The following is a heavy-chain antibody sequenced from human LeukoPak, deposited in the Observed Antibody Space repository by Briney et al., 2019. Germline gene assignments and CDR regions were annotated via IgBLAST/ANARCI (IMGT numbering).Heavy chain of an antibody. CDR1: GYTFTSYG. V-gene: IGHV1-18*04. J-gene: IGHJ5*02. D-gene: IGHD2-2*01. CDR2: ISAYNGNT. CDR3: ARENPWYCSSTGCVDTGCDP. Sequence: ASVKVSCKASGYTFTSYGISWVRQAPGQGLEWMGWISAYNGNTNYAQKLQGRVTMTTDTSTSTAYMELRSLRSDATAVYYCARENPWYCSSTGCVDTGCDPWGQGTLVTVSS.